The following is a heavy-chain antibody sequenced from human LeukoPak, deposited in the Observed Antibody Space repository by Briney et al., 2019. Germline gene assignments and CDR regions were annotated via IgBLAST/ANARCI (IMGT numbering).Heavy chain of an antibody. J-gene: IGHJ1*01. Sequence: GGSLRLSCAASGFTFSSYAMSWVRQAPGKGLEWVSAISGSGGSTYYADSVKGRFTISRDNSKNTLYLQMNSLRAEDTAVYYCAKGGYCSGGSCYSVDEYFQHWGQGTLVPVSS. D-gene: IGHD2-15*01. V-gene: IGHV3-23*01. CDR2: ISGSGGST. CDR3: AKGGYCSGGSCYSVDEYFQH. CDR1: GFTFSSYA.